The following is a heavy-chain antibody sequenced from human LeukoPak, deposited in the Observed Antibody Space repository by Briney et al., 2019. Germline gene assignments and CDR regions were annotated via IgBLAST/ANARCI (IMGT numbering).Heavy chain of an antibody. J-gene: IGHJ4*02. V-gene: IGHV4-39*07. CDR1: GGSISSSSYF. CDR2: VHYSGST. CDR3: ARKSVAGREFDY. Sequence: PSETLSLTCSVSGGSISSSSYFWGWIRQPPGKGLEWIASVHYSGSTNYNPSLKSRVTISVDTSKNQFSLKLSSVTAADTAVYYCARKSVAGREFDYWGQGTLVTVSS. D-gene: IGHD2-15*01.